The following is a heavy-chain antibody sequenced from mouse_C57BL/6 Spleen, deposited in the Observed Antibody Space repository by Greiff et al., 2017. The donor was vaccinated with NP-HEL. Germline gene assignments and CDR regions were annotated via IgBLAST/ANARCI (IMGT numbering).Heavy chain of an antibody. CDR2: LDPSDSYT. CDR1: GYTFTSYW. Sequence: QVQLKQPGAELVMPGASVKLSCKASGYTFTSYWMHWVKQRPGQGLEWIGELDPSDSYTNYNQKFKGKSPLTVDKSSSTAYMQLSSLTSEDSAVYYCARWFRNYGAMDYWGQGTSVTVSS. V-gene: IGHV1-69*01. J-gene: IGHJ4*01. CDR3: ARWFRNYGAMDY. D-gene: IGHD1-1*01.